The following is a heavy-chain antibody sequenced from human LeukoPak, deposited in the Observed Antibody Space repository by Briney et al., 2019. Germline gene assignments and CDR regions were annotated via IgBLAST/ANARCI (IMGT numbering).Heavy chain of an antibody. D-gene: IGHD3-9*01. J-gene: IGHJ4*02. CDR2: IDSDGSST. V-gene: IGHV3-74*01. CDR1: GFSFSSHW. CDR3: ARGGFDILPQDD. Sequence: GGSLRLSCTASGFSFSSHWMHWVRQGPGKGLVWVSRIDSDGSSTSYADSVKGRFTISRDNAKNTLYLQMNTLRAEDTAVYYCARGGFDILPQDDWGQETLVIVSS.